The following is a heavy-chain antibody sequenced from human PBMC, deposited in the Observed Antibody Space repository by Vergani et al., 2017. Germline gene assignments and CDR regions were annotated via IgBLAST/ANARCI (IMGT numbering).Heavy chain of an antibody. CDR3: TTDLPYYYDSSGYYLAGY. V-gene: IGHV3-15*01. J-gene: IGHJ4*02. Sequence: EVQLVESGGGLVKPGGSLRLSCAASGFTFSNAWMSWVRQAPGKGLEWVGRIKSKTDGGTTDYAAPVKGRFTISRDDSKNTLYLQMNSLKTEDTAVYYCTTDLPYYYDSSGYYLAGYWGQGTLVTVSS. CDR2: IKSKTDGGTT. D-gene: IGHD3-22*01. CDR1: GFTFSNAW.